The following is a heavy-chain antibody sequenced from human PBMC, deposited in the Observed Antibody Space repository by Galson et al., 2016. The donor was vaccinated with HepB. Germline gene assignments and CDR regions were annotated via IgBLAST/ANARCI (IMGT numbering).Heavy chain of an antibody. V-gene: IGHV2-5*02. CDR3: VHIVHSGSYYYFAY. J-gene: IGHJ4*02. CDR1: GFSLSTTGVG. D-gene: IGHD1-26*01. Sequence: PALVKPTQTLTLTCIFSGFSLSTTGVGVGWMRQPPGKTLEWLAHIYWDGDERYSPSLKSRLTITKDTSKNRVVLTMTNMDPVDTATYYCVHIVHSGSYYYFAYWRQGTLVTVSS. CDR2: IYWDGDE.